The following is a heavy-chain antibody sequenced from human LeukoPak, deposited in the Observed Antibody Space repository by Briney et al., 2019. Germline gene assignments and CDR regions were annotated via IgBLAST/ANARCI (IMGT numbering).Heavy chain of an antibody. Sequence: GGSLRLSCAASGFTFSDYYMSWIRQAPGKGLEWVSYISSSGSTIYYADSVKGRFTISRDNAKNSLYLQMSSLRAEDTAVYYCARDDSGYDWSWFDPWGQGTLVTVSS. CDR1: GFTFSDYY. CDR3: ARDDSGYDWSWFDP. V-gene: IGHV3-11*01. CDR2: ISSSGSTI. D-gene: IGHD5-12*01. J-gene: IGHJ5*02.